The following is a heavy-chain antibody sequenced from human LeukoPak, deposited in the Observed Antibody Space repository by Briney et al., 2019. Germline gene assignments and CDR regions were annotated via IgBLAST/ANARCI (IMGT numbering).Heavy chain of an antibody. Sequence: GASVKVSCKASGYTFIAYYIHWVRQAPGQGLEWMGWINPNSGGTNYAQKFQGRVTMTRDTSISTAYMELSRLRSDDTAVYYCARSGYSSGTNWFDPWGQGTLVTVSS. CDR1: GYTFIAYY. V-gene: IGHV1-2*02. CDR3: ARSGYSSGTNWFDP. D-gene: IGHD6-19*01. CDR2: INPNSGGT. J-gene: IGHJ5*02.